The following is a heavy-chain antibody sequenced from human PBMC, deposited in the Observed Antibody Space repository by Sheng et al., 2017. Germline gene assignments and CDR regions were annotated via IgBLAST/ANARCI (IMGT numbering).Heavy chain of an antibody. D-gene: IGHD6-13*01. CDR3: AHSQQPEGEGVWFDP. CDR1: GFSLSTSGVG. CDR2: IYWNDDK. Sequence: QITLKESGPTLVKPTQTLTLTCTFSGFSLSTSGVGVGWIRQPPGKALEWLALIYWNDDKRYSPSLKSRLTITKDTSKNQVVLTMTNMDPVDTATYYCAHSQQPEGEGVWFDPWGQGTLGHRLL. J-gene: IGHJ5*02. V-gene: IGHV2-5*01.